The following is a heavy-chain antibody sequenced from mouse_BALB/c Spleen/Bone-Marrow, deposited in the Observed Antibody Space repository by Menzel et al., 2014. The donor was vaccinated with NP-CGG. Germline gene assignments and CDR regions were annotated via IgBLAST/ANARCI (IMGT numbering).Heavy chain of an antibody. Sequence: QVQLKQSGPELVRPGVSVKISCKGSSYTLTDYAMHWVKQSHAKSLEWIGVISTYYGNTNYNQKFKGKATMTVDKSSSTAYMELTRLTSEDSAVYYCARGLLLLDYWGQGTSVTVSS. D-gene: IGHD1-1*01. J-gene: IGHJ4*01. CDR3: ARGLLLLDY. CDR2: ISTYYGNT. CDR1: SYTLTDYA. V-gene: IGHV1-67*01.